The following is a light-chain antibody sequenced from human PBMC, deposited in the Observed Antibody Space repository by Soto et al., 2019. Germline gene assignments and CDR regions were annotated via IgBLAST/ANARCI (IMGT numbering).Light chain of an antibody. CDR3: QQYGSSPPIT. CDR1: QSVSSY. CDR2: DAS. Sequence: EIVLTQSPATLSLSPGERATLSCRASQSVSSYLAWYHQKPGQAPRLLIYDASSRATGIPDRFSGSGSGTDFTLTISRLEPEDFAVYYCQQYGSSPPITFGQGTRLEIK. J-gene: IGKJ5*01. V-gene: IGKV3-20*01.